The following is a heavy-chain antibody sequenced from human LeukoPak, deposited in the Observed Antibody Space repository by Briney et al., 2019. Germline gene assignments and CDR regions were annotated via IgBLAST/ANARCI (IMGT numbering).Heavy chain of an antibody. CDR1: GYTFTSYD. CDR2: MNPNSGNT. J-gene: IGHJ6*04. Sequence: ASVKVSCKASGYTFTSYDINWVRQATGQGLEWMGWMNPNSGNTGYAQKFQGRVTMTRNTSISTAYMELSSLRSEDTAVYYCARDRVRGVNYYYGMDVWGKGTTVTVSS. D-gene: IGHD3-10*01. CDR3: ARDRVRGVNYYYGMDV. V-gene: IGHV1-8*01.